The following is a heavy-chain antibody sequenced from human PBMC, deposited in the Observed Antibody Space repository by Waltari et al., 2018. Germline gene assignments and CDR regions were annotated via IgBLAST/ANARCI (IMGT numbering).Heavy chain of an antibody. J-gene: IGHJ4*02. CDR3: ASIVGAVPFDY. V-gene: IGHV4-38-2*01. CDR2: IYHSGST. D-gene: IGHD1-26*01. CDR1: GYSISSGYY. Sequence: QVQLQESGPGLVKPSETLSLTCAVSGYSISSGYYWGWIRQPPGKGLEWIGSIYHSGSTYYNPSLKSRVTISVDTSKNQFSLKLSSVTAADTAVYYCASIVGAVPFDYWGQGTLVTVSS.